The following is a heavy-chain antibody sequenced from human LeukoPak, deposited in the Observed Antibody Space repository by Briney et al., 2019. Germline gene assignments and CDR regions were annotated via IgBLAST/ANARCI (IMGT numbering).Heavy chain of an antibody. D-gene: IGHD3-10*01. Sequence: PSETLSLTCTVSGASISSSSYYWGWIRQPPGKGLEWIGLLYTSGSSNYNPSLKSRVTISIDTSKNQFSLHLTAVTAVDTAVYYCARDSGSIDYWGQGRLVTVSS. CDR1: GASISSSSYY. J-gene: IGHJ4*02. CDR3: ARDSGSIDY. CDR2: LYTSGSS. V-gene: IGHV4-39*07.